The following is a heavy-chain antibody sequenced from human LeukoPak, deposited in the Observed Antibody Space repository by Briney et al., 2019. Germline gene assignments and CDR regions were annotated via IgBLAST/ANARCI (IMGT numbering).Heavy chain of an antibody. D-gene: IGHD4-11*01. J-gene: IGHJ6*03. Sequence: SETLSLTCAVYGGSFSGYYWSWIRQPPGKGLEWIGEINHSGSTNYNPSLKSRVTISVDTSKSQFSLKRSSVTAADTAVYYCASGAYSYYYMDVWGKGTTVTISS. V-gene: IGHV4-34*01. CDR2: INHSGST. CDR3: ASGAYSYYYMDV. CDR1: GGSFSGYY.